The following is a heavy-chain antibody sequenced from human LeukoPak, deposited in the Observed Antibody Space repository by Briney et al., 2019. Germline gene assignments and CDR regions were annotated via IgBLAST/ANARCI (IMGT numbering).Heavy chain of an antibody. CDR2: ISSSGIT. Sequence: PSETLSLTCTVSGGSISSYYWSWIRQPPGKGLEWIAFISSSGITNYNPSLKSRVSISADTSKNQFSLNVSSVTAADTAVYYCARGGASSQWFDPWGQGTLVTVSS. D-gene: IGHD2-15*01. CDR1: GGSISSYY. J-gene: IGHJ5*02. V-gene: IGHV4-59*01. CDR3: ARGGASSQWFDP.